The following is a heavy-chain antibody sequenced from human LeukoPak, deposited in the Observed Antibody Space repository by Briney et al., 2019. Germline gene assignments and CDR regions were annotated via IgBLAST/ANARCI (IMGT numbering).Heavy chain of an antibody. CDR2: IIPILGIA. J-gene: IGHJ4*02. CDR3: AGYYYDSSGYWDCQATYFDY. D-gene: IGHD3-22*01. Sequence: SVKVSCKASGGTFSSYAISWVRQAPGQGLEWMGRIIPILGIANYAQKFQGSVTITADKSTSTAYMELSSLRSEDTAVYYCAGYYYDSSGYWDCQATYFDYWGQGTLVTVSS. V-gene: IGHV1-69*04. CDR1: GGTFSSYA.